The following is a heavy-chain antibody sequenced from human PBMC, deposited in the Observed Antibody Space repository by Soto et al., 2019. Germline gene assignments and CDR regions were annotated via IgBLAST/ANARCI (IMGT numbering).Heavy chain of an antibody. Sequence: SETLSLTCTVSGGSISSGDYYWSWIRQPPGKGLEWIGYIYYSGSTYYNPSLKSRVTISVDTSKNQFSLKLSSVTAADTAVYYCARVPAATPYYYYYGMDVWGQGTTVTVSS. D-gene: IGHD2-15*01. CDR3: ARVPAATPYYYYYGMDV. V-gene: IGHV4-30-4*01. CDR1: GGSISSGDYY. J-gene: IGHJ6*02. CDR2: IYYSGST.